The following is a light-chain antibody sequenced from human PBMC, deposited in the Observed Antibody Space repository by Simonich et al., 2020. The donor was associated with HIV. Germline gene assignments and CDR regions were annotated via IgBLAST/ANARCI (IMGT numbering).Light chain of an antibody. CDR1: SSYVGGYNY. V-gene: IGLV2-14*03. Sequence: QSALTQPASVSGSSGQSITISCTGTSSYVGGYNYVSWYQQHPGKAPKLMIYDVSNRPSGVSNRFSGSKSGNTASLTISGLQAEDEADYYCSSYTSSSTVVFGGGTKLTVL. J-gene: IGLJ2*01. CDR3: SSYTSSSTVV. CDR2: DVS.